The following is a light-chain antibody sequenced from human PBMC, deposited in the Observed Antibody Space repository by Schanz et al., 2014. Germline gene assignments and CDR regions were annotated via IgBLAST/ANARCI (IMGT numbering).Light chain of an antibody. Sequence: QSALTQPPSASGSPGQSVTISCTGTSSDVGGYNYVSWYQQHPDNAPKLMIYDVSNRPSRVSNRFSGSKSGNTASMTISVLQAEDEADYYCTSYTSTNPVIFGGGTKLTVL. CDR2: DVS. CDR1: SSDVGGYNY. CDR3: TSYTSTNPVI. J-gene: IGLJ2*01. V-gene: IGLV2-14*01.